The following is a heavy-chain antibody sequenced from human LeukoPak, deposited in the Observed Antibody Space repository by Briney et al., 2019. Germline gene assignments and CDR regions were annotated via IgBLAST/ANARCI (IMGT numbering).Heavy chain of an antibody. D-gene: IGHD2-8*01. CDR3: ARAYGYAFDN. J-gene: IGHJ4*02. CDR2: LNQDGSEK. Sequence: PGGSLRLSCEPSGFTFSSNWMSWVRQAPGKGLEWVANLNQDGSEKYYVDSVKGRFTISRDNAKNSLYLQMNSLRAEDTAVYYCARAYGYAFDNWGLGTLVTVSS. V-gene: IGHV3-7*05. CDR1: GFTFSSNW.